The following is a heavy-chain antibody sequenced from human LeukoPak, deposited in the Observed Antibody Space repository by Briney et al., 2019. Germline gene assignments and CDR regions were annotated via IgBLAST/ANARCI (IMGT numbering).Heavy chain of an antibody. V-gene: IGHV3-23*01. J-gene: IGHJ3*02. D-gene: IGHD3-22*01. CDR2: ISGSGGST. Sequence: GGSLRLSCAASGFTFSSYGMSWVRQAPGKGLEWVSAISGSGGSTYYADSVKGRFTISRDNSKNTLYLQMNSLRAEDTAVYYCAKDTALGDSSGYYTHDAFDIWGQGTMVTVSS. CDR1: GFTFSSYG. CDR3: AKDTALGDSSGYYTHDAFDI.